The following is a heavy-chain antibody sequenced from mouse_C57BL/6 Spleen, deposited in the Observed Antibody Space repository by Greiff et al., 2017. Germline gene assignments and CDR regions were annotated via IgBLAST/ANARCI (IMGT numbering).Heavy chain of an antibody. CDR3: ARSTTVVEDAMDY. J-gene: IGHJ4*01. V-gene: IGHV5-17*01. CDR1: GFTFSDYG. Sequence: EVQGVESGGGLVKPGGSLKLSCAASGFTFSDYGMHWVRQAPEKGLEWVAYISSGSSTIYYADTVKGRFTISRENAKNTLFLQMTSLRSEDTAMYYCARSTTVVEDAMDYWGQGTSVTVSS. D-gene: IGHD1-1*01. CDR2: ISSGSSTI.